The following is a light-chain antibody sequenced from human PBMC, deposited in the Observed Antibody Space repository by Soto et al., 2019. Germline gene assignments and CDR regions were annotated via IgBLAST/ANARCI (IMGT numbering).Light chain of an antibody. V-gene: IGKV2-28*01. J-gene: IGKJ5*01. Sequence: DIVMTQSPLSLPVTPGDPASISCRSSQSLLHSNGYNYLDWYLQKPGQSPQHLIYLGPNRASGVPDRFSGSGSGTDFTLKISRVEAEDVGVYYCMQALQTPITFGQGTRLEIK. CDR2: LGP. CDR1: QSLLHSNGYNY. CDR3: MQALQTPIT.